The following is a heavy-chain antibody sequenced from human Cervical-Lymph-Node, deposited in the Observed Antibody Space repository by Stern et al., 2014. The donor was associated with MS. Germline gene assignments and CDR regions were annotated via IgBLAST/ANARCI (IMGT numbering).Heavy chain of an antibody. D-gene: IGHD1-26*01. V-gene: IGHV3-30*18. J-gene: IGHJ4*02. Sequence: VQLVESGGGVVQPGRSLRLSCVASGFVFRNYAAHWVRQSPGKGLELVALVSFDGRDKSYTDSVKGRFTVSRDNSKNTLYLEMNSLRPEDTAVYYCAKGGSGSYLDWGQGSLVTVSS. CDR2: VSFDGRDK. CDR3: AKGGSGSYLD. CDR1: GFVFRNYA.